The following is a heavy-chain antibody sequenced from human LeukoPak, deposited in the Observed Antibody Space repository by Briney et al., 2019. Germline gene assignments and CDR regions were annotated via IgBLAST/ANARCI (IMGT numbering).Heavy chain of an antibody. J-gene: IGHJ5*02. Sequence: PGGSLRLSCAASGFSFSFSSMNWVRQAPGKGLEWVSSIYSGSDHKHYAGSVKGRFTVSRDNAKNSLYLQMNSLRVEDTAVYYCVRIPNGANFPNWFDPWGQGTLVTVSS. CDR3: VRIPNGANFPNWFDP. CDR1: GFSFSFSS. V-gene: IGHV3-21*01. CDR2: IYSGSDHK. D-gene: IGHD4/OR15-4a*01.